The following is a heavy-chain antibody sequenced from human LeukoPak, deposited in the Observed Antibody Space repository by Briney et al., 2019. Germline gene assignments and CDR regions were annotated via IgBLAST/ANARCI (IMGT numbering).Heavy chain of an antibody. J-gene: IGHJ6*03. V-gene: IGHV1-69*13. CDR3: ARVVGLTGYSSSWYSGYYYYMDV. D-gene: IGHD6-13*01. CDR2: IIPIFDTA. CDR1: GGTFSSYA. Sequence: SVKVSCKASGGTFSSYAISWVRQAPGQGLEWMGGIIPIFDTANYAQKFQGRVTITADESTSTAYMELSSLRSEDTAVYYCARVVGLTGYSSSWYSGYYYYMDVWGKGTTVTVSS.